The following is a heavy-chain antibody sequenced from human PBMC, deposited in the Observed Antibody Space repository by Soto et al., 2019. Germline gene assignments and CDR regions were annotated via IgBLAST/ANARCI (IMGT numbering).Heavy chain of an antibody. J-gene: IGHJ6*02. V-gene: IGHV3-49*03. CDR2: IRSKAYGGTT. D-gene: IGHD6-13*01. Sequence: GGSLRLSCTASGFTFGDYAMSWFRQAPGKGLEWVGFIRSKAYGGTTEYAASVKGRFTISRDDSKSIAYLQMNSLKTEDTAVYYCTSPYSSSWYQGAYYYGMDVWGQGTTVTVS. CDR1: GFTFGDYA. CDR3: TSPYSSSWYQGAYYYGMDV.